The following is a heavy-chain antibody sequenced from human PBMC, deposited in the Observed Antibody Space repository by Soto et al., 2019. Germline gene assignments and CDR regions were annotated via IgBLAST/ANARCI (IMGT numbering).Heavy chain of an antibody. CDR1: GFTFSSYA. J-gene: IGHJ4*02. CDR2: ISGSGGST. V-gene: IGHV3-23*01. D-gene: IGHD1-26*01. Sequence: GSLRLSCAASGFTFSSYAISWVRQAPGKGLEWVSAISGSGGSTYYADSVKGRFTISRDNSKNTLYLQMNSLRAEDTAVYYCAKDYSGSYWIGNNYYFDYWGQGTMVTVYS. CDR3: AKDYSGSYWIGNNYYFDY.